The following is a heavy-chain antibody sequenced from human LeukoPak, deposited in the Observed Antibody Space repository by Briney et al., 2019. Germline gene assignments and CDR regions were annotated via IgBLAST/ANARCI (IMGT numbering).Heavy chain of an antibody. J-gene: IGHJ4*02. D-gene: IGHD3-22*01. CDR1: GGSISSYY. V-gene: IGHV4-59*01. Sequence: PSETLSLTCTVSGGSISSYYWSWLRQPPGKGLEWIGYIYYSGSTNYNPSLKSRVTISVDTSKNQFSLKLSSVTAADTAAYYCARGYYDSSGYYYFGYWGQGTLVTVSS. CDR2: IYYSGST. CDR3: ARGYYDSSGYYYFGY.